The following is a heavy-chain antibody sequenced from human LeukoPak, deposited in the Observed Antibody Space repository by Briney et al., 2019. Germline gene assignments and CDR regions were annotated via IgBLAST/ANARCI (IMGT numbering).Heavy chain of an antibody. CDR1: GFTFSSYA. V-gene: IGHV3-23*01. CDR3: ARAPIHYGDYVGTFDY. CDR2: ISGSGGST. J-gene: IGHJ4*02. D-gene: IGHD4-17*01. Sequence: GGSLRLSCAASGFTFSSYAMSWVRQAPGKGLEWVSAISGSGGSTYYADSVKGRFTISRDTSTNTLYLQMNSLRADDTAVYFCARAPIHYGDYVGTFDYWGQGTLVTVSS.